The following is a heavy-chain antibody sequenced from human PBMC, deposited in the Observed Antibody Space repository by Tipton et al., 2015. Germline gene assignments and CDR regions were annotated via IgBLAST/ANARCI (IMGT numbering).Heavy chain of an antibody. CDR1: GYSFSNYW. Sequence: QSGPEVKKPGESLKISCKGSGYSFSNYWIGWVRQMPGKGLEWMGIIYPGDSHTRYNPSFQGQVTISAAKSISTAYLHWSSLKASDTAMYYCARHVSFYYDTHGSDALDIWAQGTMVTVSS. CDR2: IYPGDSHT. D-gene: IGHD3-22*01. J-gene: IGHJ3*02. V-gene: IGHV5-51*01. CDR3: ARHVSFYYDTHGSDALDI.